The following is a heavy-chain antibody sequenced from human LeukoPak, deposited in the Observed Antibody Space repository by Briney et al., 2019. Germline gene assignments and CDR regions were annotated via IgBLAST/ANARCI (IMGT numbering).Heavy chain of an antibody. Sequence: GGSLRLSCAASGFIFSSFEVNWVRQAPGKGLEWVSSSTSSGNIHYADAVKGRFTSSRDNAKNSVYLQMNSLRAEDTAVYYCAKEEWLRRDYYGMDVWGQGTTVSVSS. J-gene: IGHJ6*02. CDR2: STSSGNI. V-gene: IGHV3-48*03. D-gene: IGHD5-12*01. CDR1: GFIFSSFE. CDR3: AKEEWLRRDYYGMDV.